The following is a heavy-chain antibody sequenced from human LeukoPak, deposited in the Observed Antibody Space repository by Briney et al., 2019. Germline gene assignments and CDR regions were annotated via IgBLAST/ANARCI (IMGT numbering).Heavy chain of an antibody. V-gene: IGHV1-69*05. J-gene: IGHJ4*02. D-gene: IGHD5-24*01. CDR3: ARAGIEMVIPAV. Sequence: SVKVSCKASGGTFSSYAISWVRQAPGQGREWMGGIIPIFGTAHYAQKFQGRVTITTDESTSTAYIALSSLRSEDTAGYHCARAGIEMVIPAVGGRGTV. CDR1: GGTFSSYA. CDR2: IIPIFGTA.